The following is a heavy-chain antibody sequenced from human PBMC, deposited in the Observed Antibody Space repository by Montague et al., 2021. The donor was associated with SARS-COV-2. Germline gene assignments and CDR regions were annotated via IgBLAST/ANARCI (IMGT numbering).Heavy chain of an antibody. J-gene: IGHJ4*02. D-gene: IGHD2-8*01. Sequence: SRRLSCAVSGLTVSDNYMSWVRLAPGRGPEWVSVIYPAGNTFYADSVKGRFTISRDKSKNTLSLQMDSLRGDDTAVYYCARSQMLYGDFDYWGQGILATVSS. CDR2: IYPAGNT. CDR1: GLTVSDNY. CDR3: ARSQMLYGDFDY. V-gene: IGHV3-53*01.